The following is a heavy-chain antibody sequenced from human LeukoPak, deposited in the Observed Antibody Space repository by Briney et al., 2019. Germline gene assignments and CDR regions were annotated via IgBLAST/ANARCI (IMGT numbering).Heavy chain of an antibody. V-gene: IGHV1-2*06. CDR2: INPNSGGT. Sequence: ASVKVSCKASGYTFTGYYMHWVRPAPGQGLEWMGRINPNSGGTNYAQKFQGRVTMTRDTSINTAYMELSRLRSNDTAVYYCARDLSGWFGDFDYWGQGTLVTVSS. J-gene: IGHJ4*02. D-gene: IGHD6-19*01. CDR3: ARDLSGWFGDFDY. CDR1: GYTFTGYY.